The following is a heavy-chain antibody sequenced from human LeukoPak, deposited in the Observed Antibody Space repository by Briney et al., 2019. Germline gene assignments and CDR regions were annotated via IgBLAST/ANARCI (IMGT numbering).Heavy chain of an antibody. J-gene: IGHJ5*02. D-gene: IGHD6-13*01. Sequence: GASVKVSCKASGYTFTGYYMHWVRQAPGQGLEWMGWINPNSGGTNYAQKFQGRVTMTRDTSISTAYMELSRLRSDDTAVYYCARDGYSSSWYGNWFDPWGQGTLVTVSS. CDR2: INPNSGGT. CDR3: ARDGYSSSWYGNWFDP. V-gene: IGHV1-2*02. CDR1: GYTFTGYY.